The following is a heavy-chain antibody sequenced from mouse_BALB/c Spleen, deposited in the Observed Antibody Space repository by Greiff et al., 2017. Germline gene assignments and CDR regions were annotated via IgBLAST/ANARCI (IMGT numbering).Heavy chain of an antibody. J-gene: IGHJ3*01. CDR1: GFNIKDTY. Sequence: VQLQQSGAELVKPGASVKLSCTASGFNIKDTYMHWVKQRPEQGLEWIGRIDPANGNNKYDPKFQGKATITADTSSNTAYLQLSSLTSEDTAVYYCASHYYGSSWFADWGQGTLVTVSA. CDR2: IDPANGNN. CDR3: ASHYYGSSWFAD. V-gene: IGHV14-3*02. D-gene: IGHD1-1*01.